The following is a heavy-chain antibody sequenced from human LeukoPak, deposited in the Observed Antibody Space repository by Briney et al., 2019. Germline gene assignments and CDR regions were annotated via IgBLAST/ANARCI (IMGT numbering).Heavy chain of an antibody. CDR3: ARESGYSGHDYFNY. Sequence: GGSLRLSCAASGFTFSNYGMHWVRQAPGKGLEWVAVIWFDGSRKYYADSVKGRFTISRDNSKNTLYLQMNSLRAEDTAVYYCARESGYSGHDYFNYWGQGTLVTVSS. D-gene: IGHD5-12*01. V-gene: IGHV3-33*01. J-gene: IGHJ4*02. CDR1: GFTFSNYG. CDR2: IWFDGSRK.